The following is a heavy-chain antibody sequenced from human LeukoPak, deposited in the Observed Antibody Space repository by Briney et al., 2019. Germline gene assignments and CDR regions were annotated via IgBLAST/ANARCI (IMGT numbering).Heavy chain of an antibody. CDR3: ARQGMIVGAKFPDY. V-gene: IGHV4-34*01. D-gene: IGHD1-26*01. Sequence: SETLSLTCAVYGGSCSGYYWSWIRQPPGKGLEWIGEINHSGGTNYNPSLKSRVTISVDTSKNQFSLKLSSVTAADTAVYYCARQGMIVGAKFPDYWGQGTLVTVSS. CDR1: GGSCSGYY. J-gene: IGHJ4*02. CDR2: INHSGGT.